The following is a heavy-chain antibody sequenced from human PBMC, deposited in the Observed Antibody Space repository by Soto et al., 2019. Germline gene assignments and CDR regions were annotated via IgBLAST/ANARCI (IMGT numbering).Heavy chain of an antibody. CDR3: AKNAVRTNYYYYYYMDV. V-gene: IGHV3-23*01. J-gene: IGHJ6*03. Sequence: GGSLRLSCAASGFTFISYAMSWVRQAPGKGLEWVSAISGSGGSTYYADSVKGRFTISRDNSKNTLYLQMNSLRAEDTAVYYCAKNAVRTNYYYYYYMDVWGKGTTVTVSS. D-gene: IGHD3-10*01. CDR2: ISGSGGST. CDR1: GFTFISYA.